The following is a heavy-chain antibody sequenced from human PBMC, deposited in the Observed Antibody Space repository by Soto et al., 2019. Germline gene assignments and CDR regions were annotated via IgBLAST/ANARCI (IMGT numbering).Heavy chain of an antibody. Sequence: ASVKVSCKASGYTFTGYYMHWVRQAPGQGLEWMGRINPNSGGTNYAQKFQGRVTMTRDTSISTAYMELSRLRSDDTAVYYCARYYSSSSFWFDPWGQGTLVTVSS. V-gene: IGHV1-2*06. CDR1: GYTFTGYY. D-gene: IGHD6-6*01. J-gene: IGHJ5*02. CDR2: INPNSGGT. CDR3: ARYYSSSSFWFDP.